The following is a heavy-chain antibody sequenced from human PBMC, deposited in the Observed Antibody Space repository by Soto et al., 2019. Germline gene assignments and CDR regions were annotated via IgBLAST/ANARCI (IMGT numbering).Heavy chain of an antibody. CDR2: INPSGGST. CDR1: GYTFTSYY. J-gene: IGHJ4*02. CDR3: ARDRVYSSSSETHIDY. V-gene: IGHV1-46*01. D-gene: IGHD6-6*01. Sequence: ASVQVSCKASGYTFTSYYMHWVRQAPGQGLEWMGIINPSGGSTSYAQKFQGRVTMTRDTSTSTVYMELSSLRSEDTAVYYCARDRVYSSSSETHIDYWGQGTLVTVSS.